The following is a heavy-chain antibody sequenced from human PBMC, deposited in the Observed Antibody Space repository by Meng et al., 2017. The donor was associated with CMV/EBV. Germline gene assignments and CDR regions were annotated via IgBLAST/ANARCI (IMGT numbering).Heavy chain of an antibody. D-gene: IGHD5-18*01. J-gene: IGHJ4*02. V-gene: IGHV3-23*01. Sequence: GGSLRLSCAASGFIFSSYAMSWVRQAPGKGLEWVSAISGSGGSTYYADSVKGRFTISRDNSKNTLYLQMNSLRAEDTAVYYCAKRLNTAMVIILIGDFDYWGQGTLVTVSS. CDR2: ISGSGGST. CDR3: AKRLNTAMVIILIGDFDY. CDR1: GFIFSSYA.